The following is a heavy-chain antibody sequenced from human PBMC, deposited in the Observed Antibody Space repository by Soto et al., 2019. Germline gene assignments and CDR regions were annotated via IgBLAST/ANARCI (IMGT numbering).Heavy chain of an antibody. J-gene: IGHJ6*02. CDR3: ARDYYGMDV. V-gene: IGHV4-30-2*06. CDR2: TYQSGSA. Sequence: SETLSLTCTVSCGSISSGGYSWTWIRQSPGKGLEWLGYTYQSGSAYYNPSLKSRVTISVDRSKNQFSLNVTSVTAADTAVYYCARDYYGMDVWGQGTTVTVSS. CDR1: CGSISSGGYS.